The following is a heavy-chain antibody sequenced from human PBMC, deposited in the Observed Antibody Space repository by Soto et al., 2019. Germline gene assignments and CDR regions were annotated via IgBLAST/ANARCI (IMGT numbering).Heavy chain of an antibody. J-gene: IGHJ4*02. D-gene: IGHD3-22*01. CDR3: ARRSNYYDSSVRPDY. Sequence: SETLSLTCTVSGCSISSSSYYWAWIRQPPGKGLEWIGSIYYSGSTYYNPSLKSRVTISVDTSKNQFSLKLSSVTAADTAVYYCARRSNYYDSSVRPDYWGQGTLVTVSS. V-gene: IGHV4-39*01. CDR1: GCSISSSSYY. CDR2: IYYSGST.